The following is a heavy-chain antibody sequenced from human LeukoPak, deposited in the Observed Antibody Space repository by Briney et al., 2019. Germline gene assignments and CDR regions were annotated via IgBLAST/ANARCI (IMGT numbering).Heavy chain of an antibody. J-gene: IGHJ4*02. CDR2: IRSKAYGGTT. D-gene: IGHD4-17*01. V-gene: IGHV3-49*03. Sequence: PGGSLRLSCTASGFTFGDYAMSWFRQAPGKGLEWVGFIRSKAYGGTTEYAASVKGRFTISRDDSKSIAYLQMNSLKTEDTAVYYCTRMTTVTTFDYWGQGTLVTVSS. CDR3: TRMTTVTTFDY. CDR1: GFTFGDYA.